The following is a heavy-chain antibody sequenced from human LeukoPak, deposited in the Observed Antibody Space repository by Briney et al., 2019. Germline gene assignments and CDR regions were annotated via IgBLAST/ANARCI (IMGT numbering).Heavy chain of an antibody. V-gene: IGHV3-23*01. J-gene: IGHJ4*02. D-gene: IGHD1-26*01. CDR1: GFTVSSNY. CDR3: ANWQSGSRVFFDY. Sequence: GGSLRLSCAASGFTVSSNYMSWVRAAPGKGLEWVSAISANGDTTYYADSVKGRFTISRDNSKNTLYLHMNSLRAEDTAVYYCANWQSGSRVFFDYWGQGTLVTVSS. CDR2: ISANGDTT.